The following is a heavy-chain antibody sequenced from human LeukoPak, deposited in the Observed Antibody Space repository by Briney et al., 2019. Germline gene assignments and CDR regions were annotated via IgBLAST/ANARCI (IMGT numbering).Heavy chain of an antibody. V-gene: IGHV3-23*01. Sequence: GGSLRLSCAASGFTFSSYAMSWVRQAPGKGLEWVSAISGSGGSTYYADSVKGRFTMSRDNSQNTLYLQMNSLRAEDTAVYYCAKASELGRGYFDYWGQGTLVTVSS. CDR2: ISGSGGST. J-gene: IGHJ4*02. D-gene: IGHD7-27*01. CDR3: AKASELGRGYFDY. CDR1: GFTFSSYA.